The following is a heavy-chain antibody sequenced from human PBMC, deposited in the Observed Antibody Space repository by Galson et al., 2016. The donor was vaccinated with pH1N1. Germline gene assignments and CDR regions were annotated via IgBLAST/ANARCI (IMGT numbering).Heavy chain of an antibody. V-gene: IGHV1-2*02. CDR1: GHVFSDYY. CDR3: ATAGVVRGAYGEY. CDR2: ININTGAT. Sequence: SVKVSCKASGHVFSDYYLHWVRQAPGHGLEWMGGININTGATNFAQKFQGRVSMTRDTSLNTVYMGLTSLRSDDSAVYYCATAGVVRGAYGEYWGQGTLVTVSS. D-gene: IGHD2-15*01. J-gene: IGHJ4*02.